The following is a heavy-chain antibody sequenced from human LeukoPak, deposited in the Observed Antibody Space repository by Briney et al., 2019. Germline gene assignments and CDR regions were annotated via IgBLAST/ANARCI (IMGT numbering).Heavy chain of an antibody. CDR2: IYYSGST. CDR3: ARGGYSGYDPFDY. D-gene: IGHD5-12*01. Sequence: SETLSLTCTVSGGSISSYYWSWIRQPPGKGLEWIGYIYYSGSTNYNPSLKSRVTISVDTSKNQFSLQLSSVTAADTAVYYCARGGYSGYDPFDYWGQGTLVTVSS. CDR1: GGSISSYY. J-gene: IGHJ4*02. V-gene: IGHV4-59*01.